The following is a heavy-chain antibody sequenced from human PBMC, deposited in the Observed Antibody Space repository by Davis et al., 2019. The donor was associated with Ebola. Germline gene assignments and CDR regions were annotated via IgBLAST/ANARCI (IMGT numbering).Heavy chain of an antibody. J-gene: IGHJ2*01. CDR3: ARRPTSWYFDL. V-gene: IGHV1-3*01. CDR1: GYTFTSYA. Sequence: AASVKVSCKASGYTFTSYAMHWVRQAPGQRLEWMGWINAGNGNTKYSQKFQGRVTITRDTSASTAYMELSSLRSEDTAVYYCARRPTSWYFDLWGRGTLVTVSS. CDR2: INAGNGNT. D-gene: IGHD3-16*01.